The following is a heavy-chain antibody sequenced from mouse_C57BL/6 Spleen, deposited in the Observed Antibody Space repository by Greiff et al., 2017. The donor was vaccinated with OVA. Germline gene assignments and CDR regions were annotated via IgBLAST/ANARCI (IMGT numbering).Heavy chain of an antibody. J-gene: IGHJ1*03. CDR2: ISYSGST. V-gene: IGHV3-1*01. CDR3: ARVPYYYGSSYWYFDV. D-gene: IGHD1-1*01. CDR1: GYSITSGYD. Sequence: EVKLMESGPGMVKPSQSLSLTCTVTGYSITSGYDWHWIRHFPGNKLEWMGYISYSGSTNYNPSLKSRISITHDTSKNHFFLKLNSVTTEDTATYYCARVPYYYGSSYWYFDVGGTGTTVTVSS.